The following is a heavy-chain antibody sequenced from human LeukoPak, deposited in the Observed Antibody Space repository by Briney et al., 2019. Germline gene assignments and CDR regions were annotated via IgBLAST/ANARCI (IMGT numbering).Heavy chain of an antibody. CDR2: IIPIFGTA. CDR3: AFRCDSNYYYYMDV. V-gene: IGHV1-69*13. Sequence: ASVKVSFKASGGTFSSYAISFVRQAPGHGLEWMGGIIPIFGTANYAQKFQGRVTITADESTSTAYMELSSLRSEDTAVYYCAFRCDSNYYYYMDVWGKGTTVTISS. CDR1: GGTFSSYA. D-gene: IGHD2-21*02. J-gene: IGHJ6*03.